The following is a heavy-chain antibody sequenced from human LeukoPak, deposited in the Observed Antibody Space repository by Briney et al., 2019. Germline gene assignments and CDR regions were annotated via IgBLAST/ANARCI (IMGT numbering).Heavy chain of an antibody. V-gene: IGHV4-30-4*01. CDR1: GGSISSGDYY. Sequence: PSETLSLTCTASGGSISSGDYYWSWIRQPPGKGLEWIGYIYYGGSTYYNPSLKSRVTISVDTSKNQFSLRLSSVTAADTAVYYCAISGGTSGNFDYWGQGTLVTVSS. D-gene: IGHD1-1*01. CDR2: IYYGGST. CDR3: AISGGTSGNFDY. J-gene: IGHJ4*02.